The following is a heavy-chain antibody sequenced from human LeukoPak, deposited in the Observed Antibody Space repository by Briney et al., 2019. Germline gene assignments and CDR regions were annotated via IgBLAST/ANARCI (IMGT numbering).Heavy chain of an antibody. CDR2: ISSSSSYI. J-gene: IGHJ4*02. V-gene: IGHV3-21*01. CDR1: GFTFSSYS. Sequence: PGGSLRLSCAASGFTFSSYSMNWVRQAPGKGLEWASSISSSSSYIYYADSVKGRFTISRDNAKNSLYLQMNSLRAEDTAVYYCARGGIAAAAVFDYWGQGTLVTVSS. D-gene: IGHD6-13*01. CDR3: ARGGIAAAAVFDY.